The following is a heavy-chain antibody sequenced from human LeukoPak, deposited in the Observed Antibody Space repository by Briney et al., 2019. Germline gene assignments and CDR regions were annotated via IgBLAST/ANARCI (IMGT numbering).Heavy chain of an antibody. CDR1: GGSISSYY. CDR3: ASDCSSTSCYGIHYYYGMDV. CDR2: IYYSGST. V-gene: IGHV4-59*08. D-gene: IGHD2-2*01. Sequence: SETLSLTCTVSGGSISSYYWSWIRQPPGKGLEWIGYIYYSGSTNYNPSLKSRVTISVDTSKNQFSLKLSSVTAADTAVYYCASDCSSTSCYGIHYYYGMDVWGQGTTVTVSS. J-gene: IGHJ6*02.